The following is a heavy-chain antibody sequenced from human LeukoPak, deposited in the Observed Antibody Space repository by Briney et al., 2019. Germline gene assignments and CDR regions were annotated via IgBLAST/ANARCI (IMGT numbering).Heavy chain of an antibody. V-gene: IGHV3-74*01. CDR3: AKDFRIGYSAHFDY. D-gene: IGHD2-21*01. CDR2: IKSDGSST. J-gene: IGHJ4*02. CDR1: GFTFSDFW. Sequence: PGGSLRLSCAASGFTFSDFWMNWVRQAPGKGLVWVSRIKSDGSSTSYADSVKGRFSISRDNSKNTLYLQMDSLRGEDTAVYYCAKDFRIGYSAHFDYWGQGALVTVSS.